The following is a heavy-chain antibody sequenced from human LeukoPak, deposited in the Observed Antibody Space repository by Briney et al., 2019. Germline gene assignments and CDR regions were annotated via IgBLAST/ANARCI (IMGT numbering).Heavy chain of an antibody. V-gene: IGHV1-2*02. D-gene: IGHD6-13*01. CDR3: ARDPMWGSSRP. CDR1: GYSLTGYF. CDR2: INPNSGGT. Sequence: ASVKVSCKASGYSLTGYFIQWVRQAPGQGLEWMGWINPNSGGTNYAQKFQGDVTMTRDTSISTAYMELSRLTSDDTAVYYWARDPMWGSSRPWGQGTLVTVSS. J-gene: IGHJ5*02.